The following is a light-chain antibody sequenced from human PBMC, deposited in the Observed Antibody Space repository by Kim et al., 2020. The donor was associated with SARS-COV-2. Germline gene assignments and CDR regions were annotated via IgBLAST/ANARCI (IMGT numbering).Light chain of an antibody. CDR1: QSVSRNY. CDR2: GAS. Sequence: SPGETATLSCKASQSVSRNYLVWYQHKPGQPPRLLIYGASNRATGIPDRFSGSGSGTDFTLTISRLEPEDFAIYFCHHHVSSPYSFGQGTKLEI. CDR3: HHHVSSPYS. V-gene: IGKV3-20*01. J-gene: IGKJ2*03.